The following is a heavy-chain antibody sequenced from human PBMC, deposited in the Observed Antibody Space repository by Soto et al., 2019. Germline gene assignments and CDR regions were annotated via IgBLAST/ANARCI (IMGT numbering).Heavy chain of an antibody. Sequence: SVKVSCKASGVTFSSYAISWVRQAPGQGLEWMGGIIPIFGTANYAQKFQGRVTITADKSTSTAYMELSSLRSEDTAVYYCARDLSSGSFDYWGQGTLVTVSS. V-gene: IGHV1-69*06. D-gene: IGHD7-27*01. CDR3: ARDLSSGSFDY. J-gene: IGHJ4*02. CDR1: GVTFSSYA. CDR2: IIPIFGTA.